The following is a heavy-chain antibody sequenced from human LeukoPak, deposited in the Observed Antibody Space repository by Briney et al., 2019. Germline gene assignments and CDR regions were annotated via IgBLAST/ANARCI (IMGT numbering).Heavy chain of an antibody. V-gene: IGHV4-4*07. CDR2: IYTSGST. CDR1: GGSISSYY. Sequence: SETLSLTCTVSGGSISSYYWSWIRQPAGKGLEWIGRIYTSGSTNYNPSLKSRVTMSVDTSKNQFSLQLSSVTAADTALYYCARARGESSIYYFDYWGQGTLVTGSS. CDR3: ARARGESSIYYFDY. J-gene: IGHJ4*02. D-gene: IGHD3-16*02.